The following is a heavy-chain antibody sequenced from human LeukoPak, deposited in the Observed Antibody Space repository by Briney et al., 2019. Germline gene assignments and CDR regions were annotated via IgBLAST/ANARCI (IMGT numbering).Heavy chain of an antibody. CDR1: GFTFSTYG. J-gene: IGHJ4*02. D-gene: IGHD3-10*01. CDR2: IRSDGSNK. Sequence: GRSLRLSCAASGFTFSTYGMHWVRQAPGKGLEWVTFIRSDGSNKYYADSVKGRFTISRDNAKNSLYLQMNSLRAEDTAVYYCERDPYYYGSGGQGTLVTVSS. V-gene: IGHV3-33*01. CDR3: ERDPYYYGS.